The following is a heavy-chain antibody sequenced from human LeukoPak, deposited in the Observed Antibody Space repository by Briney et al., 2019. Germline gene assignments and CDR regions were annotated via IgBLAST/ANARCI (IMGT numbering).Heavy chain of an antibody. J-gene: IGHJ4*02. Sequence: GGSLRLSCAASGFTFSSYGMHWLRQAPGKGLEWVAVIWYDGSNKYYADSVKGRFTISRDNSKNTLYLQMNSLRAEDTAVYYCARGPSDSSGWYAGFDYWGQGTLVTVSS. V-gene: IGHV3-33*01. CDR3: ARGPSDSSGWYAGFDY. CDR1: GFTFSSYG. CDR2: IWYDGSNK. D-gene: IGHD6-19*01.